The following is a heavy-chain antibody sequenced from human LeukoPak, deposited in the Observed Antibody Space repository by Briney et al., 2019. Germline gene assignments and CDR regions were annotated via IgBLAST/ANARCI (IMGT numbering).Heavy chain of an antibody. J-gene: IGHJ4*02. D-gene: IGHD6-13*01. CDR2: IKHDGGEK. CDR1: GFTFTDYW. CDR3: ARSYSPFDY. V-gene: IGHV3-7*05. Sequence: GGSLRLSCAASGFTFTDYWMSWGRQAPGKGLEWVAHIKHDGGEKYYVDSVKCRFTISRDNAKNSLYLQMNSLRAEDTAVYYCARSYSPFDYWGQGTLLTVSS.